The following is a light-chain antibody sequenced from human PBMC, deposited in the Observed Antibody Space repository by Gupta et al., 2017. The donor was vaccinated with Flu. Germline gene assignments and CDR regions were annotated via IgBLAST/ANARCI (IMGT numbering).Light chain of an antibody. Sequence: GDRVTITCRGSQGIRTWLAWYQQKPGQTPKLLIYQVSNLYSGVPSRFSGGASGADFTLTISNLQPDDSATYYCQQMNSYWYSFGQGTKVEIK. CDR1: QGIRTW. CDR2: QVS. CDR3: QQMNSYWYS. V-gene: IGKV1-5*03. J-gene: IGKJ2*03.